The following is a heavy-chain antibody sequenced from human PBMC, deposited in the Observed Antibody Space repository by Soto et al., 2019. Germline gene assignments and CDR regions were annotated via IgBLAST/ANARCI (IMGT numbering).Heavy chain of an antibody. CDR2: ISWDSGHI. V-gene: IGHV3-9*01. Sequence: GGSLRLSCAASGFTVDDYAMHWVRQAPGKGLEWVSGISWDSGHILYADSVRGRFTISRDNAKNSLYLQMSSLRPEDTALYYCVKDLRSGGNYYYYGMDVWGQGTTVTVSS. CDR1: GFTVDDYA. D-gene: IGHD6-19*01. J-gene: IGHJ6*02. CDR3: VKDLRSGGNYYYYGMDV.